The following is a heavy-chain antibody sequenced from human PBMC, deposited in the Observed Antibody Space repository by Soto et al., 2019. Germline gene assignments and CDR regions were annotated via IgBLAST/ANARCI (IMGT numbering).Heavy chain of an antibody. J-gene: IGHJ4*02. V-gene: IGHV3-23*01. CDR1: GFTFSSYA. CDR3: AKRMDSSGYYYG. Sequence: EVQLLESGGGLVQPGGSLRLSCAASGFTFSSYAMSWVRQAPGKGLEWVSAISGSGGSTYYADSVKGRFTISRDNSKNTLYLKMNSLRAEDTAVYYCAKRMDSSGYYYGWGQGTLVTVSS. CDR2: ISGSGGST. D-gene: IGHD3-22*01.